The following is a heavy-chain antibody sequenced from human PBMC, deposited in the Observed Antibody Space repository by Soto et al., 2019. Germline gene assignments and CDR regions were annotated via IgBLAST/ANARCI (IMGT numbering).Heavy chain of an antibody. CDR3: ARGGNLGYCSGATCYFDI. CDR1: GFRFSDYS. V-gene: IGHV3-11*01. CDR2: MSGSGAFV. Sequence: GGSLRLSCAASGFRFSDYSMSWIRQGPGRGLEWLSDMSGSGAFVNYADPVKGRFTISRDNAKNSLYLQMDSLRAEDTAVYHCARGGNLGYCSGATCYFDIWGQGTMVTVSS. D-gene: IGHD2-15*01. J-gene: IGHJ3*02.